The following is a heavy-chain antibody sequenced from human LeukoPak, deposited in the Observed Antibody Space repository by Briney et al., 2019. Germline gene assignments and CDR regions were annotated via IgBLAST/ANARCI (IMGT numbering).Heavy chain of an antibody. CDR2: IHPSSGNT. CDR3: ARAFQSLGGLSLPDY. Sequence: ASVKLSCKTSGYTFTNYAMNWVRQAPGQGLELMGWIHPSSGNTTYAQGLTRGFVFSLDTSVSKKYLQISSLKAADTAVYYCARAFQSLGGLSLPDYWGQGTLVTVSS. J-gene: IGHJ4*02. V-gene: IGHV7-4-1*02. D-gene: IGHD3-16*02. CDR1: GYTFTNYA.